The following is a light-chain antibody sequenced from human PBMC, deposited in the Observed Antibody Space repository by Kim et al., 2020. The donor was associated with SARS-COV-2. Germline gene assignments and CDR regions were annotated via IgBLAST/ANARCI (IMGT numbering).Light chain of an antibody. CDR3: QSYDSSLSGWV. CDR1: SSNIGAGFD. Sequence: VTIACTGSSSNIGAGFDVQWYRQLPGTAPKRLIFGNNDRSSGVPDRFSGSKSGTSASLAITGLQAEDEADYYCQSYDSSLSGWVFGGGTKVTVL. J-gene: IGLJ3*02. V-gene: IGLV1-40*01. CDR2: GNN.